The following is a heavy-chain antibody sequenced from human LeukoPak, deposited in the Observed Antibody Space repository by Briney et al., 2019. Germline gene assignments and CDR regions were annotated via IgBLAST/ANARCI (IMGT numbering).Heavy chain of an antibody. D-gene: IGHD2-2*02. CDR2: ISPIFGTA. V-gene: IGHV1-69*05. Sequence: SVTVSCKASGGSFSSYAISWVRQAPGQGLEGMGGISPIFGTANYAQKFEGRVTITTDESTSTAYIDLNSVSSDYPAVGYCAGVGAAAIEGHYYDMDVWGKGTTVTVSS. CDR1: GGSFSSYA. J-gene: IGHJ6*03. CDR3: AGVGAAAIEGHYYDMDV.